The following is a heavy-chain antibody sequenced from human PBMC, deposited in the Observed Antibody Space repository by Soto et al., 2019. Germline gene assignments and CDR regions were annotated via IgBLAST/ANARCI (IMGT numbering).Heavy chain of an antibody. CDR2: VKEDGSEK. Sequence: SGGSLRLSCAAAGFTFSSYWMSWARQAPGKGLEWVASVKEDGSEKYSVDSVKGRFTISRDNAKNSLWLQMNSLRTEDTAVYFCATYNYYGSGGLFDYWGQGTLVTVSS. J-gene: IGHJ4*02. CDR3: ATYNYYGSGGLFDY. D-gene: IGHD3-10*01. CDR1: GFTFSSYW. V-gene: IGHV3-7*01.